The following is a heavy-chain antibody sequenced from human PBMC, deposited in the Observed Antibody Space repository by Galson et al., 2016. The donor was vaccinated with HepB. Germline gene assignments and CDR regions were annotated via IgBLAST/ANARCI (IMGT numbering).Heavy chain of an antibody. D-gene: IGHD2-15*01. CDR2: ISYDGTNK. CDR1: GITLRSYG. CDR3: AMDQCSDSGCYSVGY. Sequence: SLRLSCAASGITLRSYGKHWVRQAPGKGLEWVALISYDGTNKYYADSVKGRFTISRDDSKNTLYLQMNRLRAEDTAVYYCAMDQCSDSGCYSVGYWGQGTLVTVSS. J-gene: IGHJ4*02. V-gene: IGHV3-30*03.